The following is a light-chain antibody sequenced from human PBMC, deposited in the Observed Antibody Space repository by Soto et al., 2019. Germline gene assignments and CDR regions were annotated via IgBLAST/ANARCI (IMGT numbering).Light chain of an antibody. CDR3: PHYNNWPRT. Sequence: EIVMTQSPATLSVSPGERATLTCRASQSVSSNLAWYQQKRGQAPRLLIYGASTRATGIPARFSGSGSGTEFTLTISSLQSEDFAVYYCPHYNNWPRTFGQGTKVEIK. CDR1: QSVSSN. V-gene: IGKV3-15*01. J-gene: IGKJ1*01. CDR2: GAS.